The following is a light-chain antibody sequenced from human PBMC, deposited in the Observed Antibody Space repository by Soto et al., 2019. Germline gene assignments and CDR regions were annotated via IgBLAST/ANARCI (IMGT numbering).Light chain of an antibody. V-gene: IGKV3-20*01. CDR2: GAS. CDR3: QRYDISPFP. J-gene: IGKJ2*01. Sequence: EIVLTQSPGTLSLSPGERATLSCRASQSVSSTYLAWYQQKPGQAPRLLIYGASSRATGIPDRFSGSGSGTAFTPTISRLEPEEFAVYYCQRYDISPFPFGQGTKLEIK. CDR1: QSVSSTY.